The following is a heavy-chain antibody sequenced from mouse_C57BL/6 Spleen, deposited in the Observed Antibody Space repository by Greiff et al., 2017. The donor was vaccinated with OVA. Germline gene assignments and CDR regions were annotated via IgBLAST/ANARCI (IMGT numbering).Heavy chain of an antibody. CDR2: IWSDGST. J-gene: IGHJ3*01. Sequence: QVQLKESGPGLVAPSQSLSITCTVSGFSLTSYGVHWVRQPPGKGLEWLVVIWSDGSTTYNSALKSRLSISKDNSKSQVFLKMNRLQTDDTAMYSCARHQAEYDGGPSWFAYWGQGTLVTVSA. V-gene: IGHV2-6-1*01. CDR3: ARHQAEYDGGPSWFAY. D-gene: IGHD2-4*01. CDR1: GFSLTSYG.